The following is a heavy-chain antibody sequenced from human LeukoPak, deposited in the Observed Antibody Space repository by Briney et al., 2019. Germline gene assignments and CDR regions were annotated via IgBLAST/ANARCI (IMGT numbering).Heavy chain of an antibody. J-gene: IGHJ4*02. CDR3: ASQFYGGTHLALAY. V-gene: IGHV3-66*04. CDR1: GFTVSSNY. D-gene: IGHD4-23*01. Sequence: RSLRLSCVVSGFTVSSNYLNWVRQAPGKGLEWVSLLYSAGNTFYADSVKGRFTTSRDNSKNTFFLQMNSLRAEDTAVYYCASQFYGGTHLALAYWGQGTLVTVSS. CDR2: LYSAGNT.